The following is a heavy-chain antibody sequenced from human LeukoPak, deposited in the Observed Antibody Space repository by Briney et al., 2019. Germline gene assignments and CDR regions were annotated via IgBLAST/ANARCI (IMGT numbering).Heavy chain of an antibody. CDR3: ASSSYGYYYYMDV. CDR1: GFTFSDYY. J-gene: IGHJ6*03. V-gene: IGHV3-11*04. D-gene: IGHD5-18*01. Sequence: AGGSLRLSCAASGFTFSDYYMSWIRQAPGKGLEWVSYISSSGSNIYYADSVKGRFTISRDNAKDSLYLQMNSLRAEDTAVYYCASSSYGYYYYMDVWGKGTTVTVSS. CDR2: ISSSGSNI.